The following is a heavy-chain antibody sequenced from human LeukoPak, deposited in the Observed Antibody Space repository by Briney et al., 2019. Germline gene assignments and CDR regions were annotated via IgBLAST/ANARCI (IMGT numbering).Heavy chain of an antibody. J-gene: IGHJ6*02. V-gene: IGHV3-9*01. D-gene: IGHD3-16*01. CDR1: GFTFDDYA. Sequence: PGGSLRLSCAASGFTFDDYAMHWVRQAPGKGLEWVSGISWNSGSIGYADSVKGRFTISRDNAKNSLYLQMNSLRAEDTAVYYCARNMGEKHYYYYGMDVWGQGTTVTVSS. CDR2: ISWNSGSI. CDR3: ARNMGEKHYYYYGMDV.